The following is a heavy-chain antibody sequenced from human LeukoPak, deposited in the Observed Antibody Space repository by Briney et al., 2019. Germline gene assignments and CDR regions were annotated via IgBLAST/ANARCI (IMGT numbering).Heavy chain of an antibody. D-gene: IGHD3-10*01. CDR2: ISSTTSGSI. CDR3: AGHSGNYSYYFDY. CDR1: GFTFSSYK. V-gene: IGHV3-21*01. Sequence: GGSLRLSCVASGFTFSSYKMNWVRRAPGKGLEWVSSISSTTSGSIHHADSVKGRFTISRDNAKNSLYLQMNSLRAEDTAVYYCAGHSGNYSYYFDYWGQGTLVTVSS. J-gene: IGHJ4*02.